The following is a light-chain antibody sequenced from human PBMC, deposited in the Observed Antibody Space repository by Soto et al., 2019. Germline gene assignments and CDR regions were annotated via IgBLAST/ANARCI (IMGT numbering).Light chain of an antibody. J-gene: IGLJ2*01. CDR1: SGDVGGYNY. V-gene: IGLV2-14*01. CDR3: SSYTSGSTVV. Sequence: QSVLTQPASVSGSPGQSITISCTGTSGDVGGYNYVSWYQQYPGKAPRLMIYDVHDRPSGVSKRFSGSKSGNTASLTIAGLQADDEADYYCSSYTSGSTVVFGGGTKLTVL. CDR2: DVH.